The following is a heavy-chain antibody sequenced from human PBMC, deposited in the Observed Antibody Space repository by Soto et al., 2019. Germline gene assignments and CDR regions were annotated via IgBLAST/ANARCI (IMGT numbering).Heavy chain of an antibody. J-gene: IGHJ6*02. CDR3: ASDYYGMDV. CDR1: KFTFSSYA. Sequence: EVQLLESGGGLVQPGGSLRLSCAASKFTFSSYAMNWVRRAPGKGLEWVSAISGSGGSPVYADSVKGRFTISRDNSRNTLYLQMNSLRAEDTAVYYCASDYYGMDVWGQGTTVTVSS. CDR2: ISGSGGSP. V-gene: IGHV3-23*01.